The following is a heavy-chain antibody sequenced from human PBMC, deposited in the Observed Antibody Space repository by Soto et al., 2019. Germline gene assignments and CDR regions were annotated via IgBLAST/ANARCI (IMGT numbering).Heavy chain of an antibody. Sequence: QVQLQESGPGLVKPSGTLSLTCAVLGGSISNSNWWTWVRQPPGKGLDWIGEIFHSGSTNYNSSLMGRVTISVDKANHQLSLKLRSVTAADTAVYYCAHRQIVGAAIWGQGTLVTVSS. CDR1: GGSISNSNW. CDR3: AHRQIVGAAI. D-gene: IGHD1-26*01. CDR2: IFHSGST. J-gene: IGHJ4*02. V-gene: IGHV4-4*02.